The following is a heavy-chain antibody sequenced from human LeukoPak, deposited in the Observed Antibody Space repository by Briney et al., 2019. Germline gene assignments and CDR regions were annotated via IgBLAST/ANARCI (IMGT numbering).Heavy chain of an antibody. J-gene: IGHJ6*03. CDR2: IIPIFGTA. CDR3: ARGKYDSSGYYYYYYCKDV. CDR1: GGTFSSYA. D-gene: IGHD3-22*01. Sequence: GASVKVSCKASGGTFSSYAISWVRQAPGQGLEWMGGIIPIFGTANYAQKFQGRVTITADESTSTAYMELSSLRSEDTAVYYCARGKYDSSGYYYYYYCKDVLGKGTTVTGSS. V-gene: IGHV1-69*01.